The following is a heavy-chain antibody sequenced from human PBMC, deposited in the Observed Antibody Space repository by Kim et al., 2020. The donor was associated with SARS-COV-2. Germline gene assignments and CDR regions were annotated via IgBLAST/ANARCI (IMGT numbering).Heavy chain of an antibody. CDR1: GYSFTSYW. CDR2: IDPSDSYT. V-gene: IGHV5-10-1*01. Sequence: GESLKISCKGSGYSFTSYWISWVRQMPGKGLEWMGTIDPSDSYTNYSPSFRGHVTISADKSISTAYLQWSSLKASDTAMYYCARHFRDYYGSGWGSPGLNWFDPWGQGTLVTVSS. CDR3: ARHFRDYYGSGWGSPGLNWFDP. D-gene: IGHD3-10*01. J-gene: IGHJ5*02.